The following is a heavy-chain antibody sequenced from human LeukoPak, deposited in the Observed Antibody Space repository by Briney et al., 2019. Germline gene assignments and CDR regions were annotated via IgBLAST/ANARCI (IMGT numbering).Heavy chain of an antibody. CDR2: IYYSGST. J-gene: IGHJ5*02. Sequence: SETLSLTCTVSGGSISSYYWSWIRQPPGKGLEWIGYIYYSGSTNYNPSLKSRVTISVDTSKNQFSLKLSSVTVADTAVYYCARADGYCRSSSCYSSNWFDPWGQGTLVTVSS. CDR3: ARADGYCRSSSCYSSNWFDP. CDR1: GGSISSYY. V-gene: IGHV4-59*01. D-gene: IGHD2-15*01.